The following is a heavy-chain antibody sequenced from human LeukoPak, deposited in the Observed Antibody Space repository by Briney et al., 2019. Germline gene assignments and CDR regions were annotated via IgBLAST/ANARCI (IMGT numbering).Heavy chain of an antibody. CDR3: ARDQRVVLDY. D-gene: IGHD2-2*01. Sequence: PGGSLRLSCAASGFTFSSYAMHWVRQAPGKGLEWVAVISYDGSNKYYADPVKGRFTISRDNSKNTLYLQMNSLRAEDTAVYYCARDQRVVLDYWGQGTPVTVSS. V-gene: IGHV3-30*01. J-gene: IGHJ4*02. CDR1: GFTFSSYA. CDR2: ISYDGSNK.